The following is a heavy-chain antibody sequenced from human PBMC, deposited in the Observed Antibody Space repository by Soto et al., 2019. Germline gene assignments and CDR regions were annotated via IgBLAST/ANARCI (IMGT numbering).Heavy chain of an antibody. CDR1: GFTFSSYA. J-gene: IGHJ6*02. V-gene: IGHV3-30-3*01. D-gene: IGHD2-15*01. CDR2: ISYDGSNK. Sequence: PGGSLRLSCAASGFTFSSYAMHWVRQAPGKGLEWVAVISYDGSNKYYADSVKGRFTISRDNSKNTLYLQMNSLRAEDTAVYYCARVKPAGPGGDSCYSRSCDYYYYGMDVWGQGTTVTVSS. CDR3: ARVKPAGPGGDSCYSRSCDYYYYGMDV.